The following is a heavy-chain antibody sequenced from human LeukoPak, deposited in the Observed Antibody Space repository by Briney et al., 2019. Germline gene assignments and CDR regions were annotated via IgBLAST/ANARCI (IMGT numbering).Heavy chain of an antibody. CDR1: GGSISSYY. J-gene: IGHJ3*02. CDR3: ARGLGEYAFDI. Sequence: PSDTLSLTCTCTGGSISSYYWSWIRQPPGKGLEWIGYIYYSGSTNYNPSLKSRVTISLDTPKNQFSLKLSSVTAADTAVYYCARGLGEYAFDIWGQGTMVTVSS. CDR2: IYYSGST. D-gene: IGHD3-16*01. V-gene: IGHV4-59*08.